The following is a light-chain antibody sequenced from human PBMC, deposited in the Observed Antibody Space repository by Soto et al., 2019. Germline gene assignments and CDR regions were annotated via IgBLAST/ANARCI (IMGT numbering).Light chain of an antibody. CDR2: EVT. J-gene: IGLJ2*01. V-gene: IGLV2-8*01. CDR3: SSYAGIASFVV. CDR1: TRDVGAYNF. Sequence: QSALTQPPSASGSPGQSITISCTGTTRDVGAYNFVSWYRQLPGKAPKLLIYEVTKRPSGVPDRFSGSKSGNTASLTVSGLQAEDEADYYCSSYAGIASFVVFGGGTKLTVL.